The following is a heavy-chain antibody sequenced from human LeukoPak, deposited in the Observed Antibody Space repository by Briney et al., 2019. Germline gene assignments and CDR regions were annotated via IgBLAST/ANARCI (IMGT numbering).Heavy chain of an antibody. CDR3: ARGTVAVFDY. J-gene: IGHJ4*02. V-gene: IGHV4-61*01. CDR2: IYYSGST. CDR1: GGSVSSGSYY. D-gene: IGHD4-23*01. Sequence: PSETLPLTCTVSGGSVSSGSYYWSWIRQHPGKGLEWIGYIYYSGSTNYNPSLKSRVTISVDTSKNQFSLKLSSVTAADTAVYYCARGTVAVFDYWGQGTLVTVSS.